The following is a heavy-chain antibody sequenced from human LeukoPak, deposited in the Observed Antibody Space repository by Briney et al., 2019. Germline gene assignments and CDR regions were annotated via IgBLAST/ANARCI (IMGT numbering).Heavy chain of an antibody. CDR1: GGPITTYY. Sequence: PSETLSLTCTVSGGPITTYYLSWIRQSAGMGLEWIGRISGSGVITYNPSLKSRVILSLDTSKNQFSLKLSSVTAADTAVYYCARGLVAVVVPAATPPSQPHYYMDVWGKGTTVTVSS. D-gene: IGHD2-2*01. CDR3: ARGLVAVVVPAATPPSQPHYYMDV. CDR2: ISGSGVI. V-gene: IGHV4-4*07. J-gene: IGHJ6*03.